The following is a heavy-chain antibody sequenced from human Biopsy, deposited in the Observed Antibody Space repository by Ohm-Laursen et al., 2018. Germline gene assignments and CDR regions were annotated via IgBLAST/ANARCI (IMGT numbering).Heavy chain of an antibody. CDR3: ATTTMDTSGWFGNYFDS. D-gene: IGHD6-19*01. Sequence: GTLSLTCAVFGFSISSGHYWAWIRQPPGKGLEWIGTISHSGNTYYNPSLKTRVTMSLDKSKNQFSLRLGSVTAADTSVYYCATTTMDTSGWFGNYFDSRGQGTLVTVSS. CDR1: GFSISSGHY. CDR2: ISHSGNT. V-gene: IGHV4-38-2*01. J-gene: IGHJ4*02.